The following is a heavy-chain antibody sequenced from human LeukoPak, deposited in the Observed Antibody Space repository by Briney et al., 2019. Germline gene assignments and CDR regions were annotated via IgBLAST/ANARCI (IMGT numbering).Heavy chain of an antibody. CDR1: GFTFSSYA. CDR2: ISGSGGST. CDR3: AKGMVRGVPGYYFDY. J-gene: IGHJ4*02. V-gene: IGHV3-23*01. D-gene: IGHD3-10*01. Sequence: GGSLRLSCAASGFTFSSYAMSWVRQAPGKGPEWVSAISGSGGSTYYADSVEGRFTISRDNSKNTLYLQMNSLRAEDTAVYYCAKGMVRGVPGYYFDYWGQGTLVTVSS.